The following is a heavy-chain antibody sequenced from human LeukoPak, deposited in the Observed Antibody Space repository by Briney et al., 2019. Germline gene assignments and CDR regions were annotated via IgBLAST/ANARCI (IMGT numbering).Heavy chain of an antibody. J-gene: IGHJ4*02. CDR1: GGTFSSYA. CDR2: MNPNSGNT. V-gene: IGHV1-8*02. D-gene: IGHD2-15*01. CDR3: ARDLGCSGGSCYSERDY. Sequence: ASVKVSCKASGGTFSSYAISWVRQATGQGLEWMGWMNPNSGNTGYAQKFQGRVTMTRNTSISTAYMELSSLRSEDTVVYYCARDLGCSGGSCYSERDYWGQGTLVTVSS.